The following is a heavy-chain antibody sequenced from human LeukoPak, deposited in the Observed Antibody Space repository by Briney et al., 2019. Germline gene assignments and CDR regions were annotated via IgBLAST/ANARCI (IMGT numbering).Heavy chain of an antibody. CDR2: ISVDNGNT. V-gene: IGHV1-18*01. CDR3: ARDDGMVYVKFVDY. D-gene: IGHD2-8*01. J-gene: IGHJ4*02. Sequence: ASVKVSCKASGYTFTSYGISWVRQAPGQGLEWMGGISVDNGNTNYAQKVQGRVTMTTDTSTSTVYMELRSLRSDDTAVYYCARDDGMVYVKFVDYWGQGTLVTVSS. CDR1: GYTFTSYG.